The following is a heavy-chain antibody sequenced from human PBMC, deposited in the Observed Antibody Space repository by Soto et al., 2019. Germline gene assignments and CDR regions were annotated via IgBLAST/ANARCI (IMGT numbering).Heavy chain of an antibody. CDR3: ANPERDGYNSDAFDI. CDR2: ISGSGSSS. CDR1: GFTFSIYA. Sequence: PGVSLRLSCAASGFTFSIYAMSWVRQAPGKGLEWVSSISGSGSSSYYADSVKGRFTFSRDNSKNTLNLQMNSLRADDTAVYYCANPERDGYNSDAFDIWGQGTMVTVSS. J-gene: IGHJ3*02. V-gene: IGHV3-23*01. D-gene: IGHD5-12*01.